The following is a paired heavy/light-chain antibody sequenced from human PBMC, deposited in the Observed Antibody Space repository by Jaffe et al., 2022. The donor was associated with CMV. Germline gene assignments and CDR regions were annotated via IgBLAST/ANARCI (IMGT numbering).Light chain of an antibody. J-gene: IGLJ3*02. CDR1: NIEAKS. Sequence: SDVLTQPPSVSVAPGETATIPCEGDNIEAKSVHWYQQRPGQAPVMVIYYDRDRPSGIPERFSGSNSGNTATLIISRVEAEDEADYYCQVLHSYNYRVVFGGGTKLTVL. V-gene: IGLV3-21*04. CDR3: QVLHSYNYRVV. CDR2: YDR.
Heavy chain of an antibody. Sequence: QVRLVQSGPEVKETGSSVKVSCKASGGTFRNCAIVWVRQAPGQGLEWMGGTIPHLDRTSFSADLQDRVTFSTDRSATNALMELRGLTSGDSAIYYCARSGVCGSESCPPYLRNWGQGTLVIVSS. CDR2: TIPHLDRT. J-gene: IGHJ4*02. CDR1: GGTFRNCA. D-gene: IGHD1-26*01. CDR3: ARSGVCGSESCPPYLRN. V-gene: IGHV1-69*06.